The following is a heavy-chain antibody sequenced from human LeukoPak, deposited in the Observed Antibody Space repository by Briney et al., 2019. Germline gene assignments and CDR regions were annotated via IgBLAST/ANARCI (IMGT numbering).Heavy chain of an antibody. Sequence: ASVKVSCKASGYTFTGYYMHWVRQAPGQGLERMGWINPNSGGTNYAQKFQGRVTMTRATSISTAYMELSRLRSDDTAVYYCARAPPVGATAYWGQGTLVTVSS. CDR1: GYTFTGYY. D-gene: IGHD1-26*01. V-gene: IGHV1-2*02. CDR2: INPNSGGT. J-gene: IGHJ4*02. CDR3: ARAPPVGATAY.